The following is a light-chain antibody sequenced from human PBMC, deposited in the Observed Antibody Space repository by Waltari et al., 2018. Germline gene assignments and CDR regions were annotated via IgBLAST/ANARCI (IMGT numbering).Light chain of an antibody. CDR1: SSNIRAGYD. V-gene: IGLV1-40*01. CDR3: QSYDSTVV. Sequence: QSVLTQPPSVSGAPGQRVTISCPGSSSNIRAGYDVHWYQQLPGTAPKLLIYGNSNRPSGVPDRFSGSKSGTSASLAITGLQAEDEADYYCQSYDSTVVFGGGTKLTVL. J-gene: IGLJ2*01. CDR2: GNS.